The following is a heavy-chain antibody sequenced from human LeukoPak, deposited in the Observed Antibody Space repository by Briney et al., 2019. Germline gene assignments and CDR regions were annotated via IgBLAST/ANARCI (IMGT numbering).Heavy chain of an antibody. CDR1: GFTFSSYG. V-gene: IGHV3-43*01. Sequence: PGRSLRLSCAASGFTFSSYGMHGGRQAPGKGLEWVSLISWDGDSTYYADSVKGRFTISRDNSEDSLYLQMNSLRTEDTALYYCAKDFTPSITVAGHFDHWGQGTLVTVSS. CDR3: AKDFTPSITVAGHFDH. CDR2: ISWDGDST. J-gene: IGHJ4*02. D-gene: IGHD6-19*01.